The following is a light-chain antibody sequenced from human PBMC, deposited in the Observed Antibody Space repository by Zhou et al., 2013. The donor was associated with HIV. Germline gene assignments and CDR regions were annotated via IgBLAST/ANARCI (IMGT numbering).Light chain of an antibody. J-gene: IGKJ5*01. Sequence: EIVLTQSPGTLSLSPGERATLSCRASQSVSNNYVAWYQQSPGQAPRLLIHGASSRATGTPDRFSGSGSGTDFTLTIARLEPEDSAVYYCQQYGSSQITFGQGTRLEIK. V-gene: IGKV3-20*01. CDR2: GAS. CDR3: QQYGSSQIT. CDR1: QSVSNNY.